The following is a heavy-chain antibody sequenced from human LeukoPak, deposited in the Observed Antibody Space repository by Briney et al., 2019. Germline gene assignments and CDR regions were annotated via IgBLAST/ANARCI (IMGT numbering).Heavy chain of an antibody. CDR2: IYYSGST. J-gene: IGHJ6*03. CDR1: GGSISSSSYY. CDR3: ARHGYYYYYMDV. V-gene: IGHV4-39*01. Sequence: SETLSLTCTVSGGSISSSSYYWGWIRQPPGTGLEWIGSIYYSGSTYYNPPLKSRATISVDTSKNQFSLNLSSVTAADTALYFCARHGYYYYYMDVWGKGTTVTVSS.